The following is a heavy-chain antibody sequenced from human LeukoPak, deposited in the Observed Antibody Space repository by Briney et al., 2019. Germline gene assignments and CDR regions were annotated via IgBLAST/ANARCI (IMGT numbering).Heavy chain of an antibody. Sequence: GESLKISCKGSGYSFTSYWIGWVRQMPGKGLEWMGIIYPGDSDTKYSPSFQGQVTISADKSISTAYLQWSSLKASDTAMYYCARHPKFRDGYNFALDYWGQGTLVTVSS. J-gene: IGHJ4*02. CDR1: GYSFTSYW. CDR2: IYPGDSDT. D-gene: IGHD5-24*01. V-gene: IGHV5-51*01. CDR3: ARHPKFRDGYNFALDY.